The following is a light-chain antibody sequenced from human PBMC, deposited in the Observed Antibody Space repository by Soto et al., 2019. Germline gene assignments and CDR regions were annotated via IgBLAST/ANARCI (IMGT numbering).Light chain of an antibody. CDR3: TSYTGSTLV. CDR2: EVS. Sequence: QSALTQPASVSGSPGQSITISCTGTSSDVGGYNYVSWYQQHPGKAPKLMIYEVSNRTSGVSNRFSGSKSGNTASLTISGLQAEDEANYPCTSYTGSTLVFGGGTKLTVL. CDR1: SSDVGGYNY. V-gene: IGLV2-14*01. J-gene: IGLJ2*01.